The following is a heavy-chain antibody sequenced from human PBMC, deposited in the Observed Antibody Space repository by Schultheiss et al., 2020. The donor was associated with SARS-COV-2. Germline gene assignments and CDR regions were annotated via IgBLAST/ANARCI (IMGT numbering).Heavy chain of an antibody. CDR1: GYTFTSYA. CDR2: SNAGNGNT. J-gene: IGHJ6*02. CDR3: ARGSRPLLSSSGSFDPDYYYVMDV. D-gene: IGHD3-10*01. Sequence: ASVKVSCKASGYTFTSYAMHWVRQAPGQRLEWMGWSNAGNGNTKYSQKFQGRVTITRDTSASTAYMELSSLRSEDTAIYYCARGSRPLLSSSGSFDPDYYYVMDVWGQGTPVTVSS. V-gene: IGHV1-3*01.